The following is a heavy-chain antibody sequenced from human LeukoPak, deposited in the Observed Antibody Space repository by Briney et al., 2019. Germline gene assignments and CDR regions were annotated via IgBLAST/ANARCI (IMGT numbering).Heavy chain of an antibody. Sequence: AGGSLRLSCAVSGFTFSIYSMNWVRQAPGKGLEWVSYISSSSSTIYYADSVKGRFTISRDNSNNTLYLQMNSLRAEDTAVYYCAKVGSSYGDYGGIDYWGQGTLVTVSS. CDR2: ISSSSSTI. V-gene: IGHV3-48*01. J-gene: IGHJ4*02. CDR3: AKVGSSYGDYGGIDY. CDR1: GFTFSIYS. D-gene: IGHD4-17*01.